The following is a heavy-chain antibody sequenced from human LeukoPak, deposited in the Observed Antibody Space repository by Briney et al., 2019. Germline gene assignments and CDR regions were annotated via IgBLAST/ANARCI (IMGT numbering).Heavy chain of an antibody. CDR2: INHSGST. V-gene: IGHV4-34*01. CDR3: ARDHSGSYYPIYFDY. D-gene: IGHD1-26*01. J-gene: IGHJ4*02. CDR1: GGSFSGYY. Sequence: PSETLSLTCAVYGGSFSGYYWSWIRQPPGKGLEWIGEINHSGSTNYNPSLKSRVTISVDTSKNQFSLKLSSVTAADTAVYYCARDHSGSYYPIYFDYWGQGTLVTVSS.